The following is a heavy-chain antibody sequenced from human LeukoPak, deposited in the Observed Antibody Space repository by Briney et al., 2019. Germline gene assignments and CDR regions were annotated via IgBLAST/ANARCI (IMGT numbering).Heavy chain of an antibody. V-gene: IGHV4-34*01. CDR2: INHSGST. Sequence: PSETLSLTCAVYGGSFSGYYWSWIRQPPGKGLEWIGEINHSGSTNYNPSLKSRVTISVDTSKNQFSLKLSSVTAADTAVYYCARHPERYYYYYYMDVWGKGTTVTVSS. CDR1: GGSFSGYY. CDR3: ARHPERYYYYYYMDV. D-gene: IGHD1-1*01. J-gene: IGHJ6*03.